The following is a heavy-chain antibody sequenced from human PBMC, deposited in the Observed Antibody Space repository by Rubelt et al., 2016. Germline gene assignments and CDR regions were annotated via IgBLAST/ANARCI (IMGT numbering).Heavy chain of an antibody. CDR3: ARDCGGDCFWSYYGMDV. CDR2: IKKDGSEK. V-gene: IGHV3-7*01. Sequence: GGSLRLSCAASGFTFNSYWMTWVRQAPGKGLEWVANIKKDGSEKYYVDSVKGRFTIFRENAKNTLYLQMNSLRAEDTAVYYCARDCGGDCFWSYYGMDVWGQGTTVTVSS. D-gene: IGHD2-21*01. CDR1: GFTFNSYW. J-gene: IGHJ6*02.